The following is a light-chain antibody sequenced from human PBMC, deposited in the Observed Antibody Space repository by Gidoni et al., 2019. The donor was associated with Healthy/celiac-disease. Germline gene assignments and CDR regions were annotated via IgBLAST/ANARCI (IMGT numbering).Light chain of an antibody. V-gene: IGKV1-5*01. CDR1: QAISNW. CDR2: DAS. Sequence: IQIPHSPSTLSASVGDRVTITCRASQAISNWFAWYQQKPGKAPKLLIYDASSLESGVPSRFSGSGSGTEFTLTISSLQPDDIATYYCQQYNSYSLTFGQGTQLEIK. J-gene: IGKJ5*01. CDR3: QQYNSYSLT.